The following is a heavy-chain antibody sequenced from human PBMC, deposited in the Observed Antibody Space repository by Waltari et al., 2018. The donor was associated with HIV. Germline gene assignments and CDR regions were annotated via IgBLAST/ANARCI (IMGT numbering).Heavy chain of an antibody. J-gene: IGHJ4*02. V-gene: IGHV3-30*01. CDR1: GFIFRDFA. Sequence: QVQLVESGGGLVQPGGSLRLSCAASGFIFRDFAIHWVRQVPGKGLGCVAVISRDGSSKYYADSVQGRFTISRDNSKNSLHLHMNSLRPKDTAVYYCAREGIVAAPFDFWGLGTLVTVSS. CDR2: ISRDGSSK. D-gene: IGHD2-15*01. CDR3: AREGIVAAPFDF.